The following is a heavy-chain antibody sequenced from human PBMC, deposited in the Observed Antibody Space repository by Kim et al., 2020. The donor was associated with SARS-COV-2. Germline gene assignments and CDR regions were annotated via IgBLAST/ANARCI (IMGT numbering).Heavy chain of an antibody. CDR3: ARVRYAYYYYGMDV. CDR2: IYYSGST. D-gene: IGHD3-16*01. CDR1: GGSISSYY. Sequence: SETLSLTCTVSGGSISSYYWSWIRQPPGKGLEWIGYIYYSGSTNYNPSLKSRVTISVDTSKNQFSLKLSSVTAADTAVYYCARVRYAYYYYGMDVWGQGTKVTVSS. V-gene: IGHV4-59*01. J-gene: IGHJ6*02.